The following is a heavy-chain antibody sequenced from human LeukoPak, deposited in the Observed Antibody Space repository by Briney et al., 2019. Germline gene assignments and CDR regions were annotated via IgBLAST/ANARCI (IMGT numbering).Heavy chain of an antibody. Sequence: KPSETLSLTSAVYAGSFSGYYWSWIRQPPGQGLEWIGEINHSGSTNYNPSLKSRVTISGDASKNQFSLKLSSVTAADTAVYYWVRSRGYSYGSFYYWGQGTLVTVSS. CDR1: AGSFSGYY. J-gene: IGHJ4*02. CDR2: INHSGST. CDR3: VRSRGYSYGSFYY. V-gene: IGHV4-34*01. D-gene: IGHD5-18*01.